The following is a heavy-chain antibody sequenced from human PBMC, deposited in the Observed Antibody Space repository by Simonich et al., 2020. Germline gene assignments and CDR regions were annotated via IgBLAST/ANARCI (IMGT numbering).Heavy chain of an antibody. CDR1: GFTFSSYE. Sequence: EVQLVESGGGLVQPGGSLRLSCAASGFTFSSYEMNWVRQAPGKGLEGVSYMSSSGSTINYADSVKGRFTISRDNAKNSLYLQMNSLRAEDTAVYYCARHYYGDYYFDYWGQGTLVTVSS. CDR2: MSSSGSTI. CDR3: ARHYYGDYYFDY. D-gene: IGHD4-17*01. V-gene: IGHV3-48*03. J-gene: IGHJ4*02.